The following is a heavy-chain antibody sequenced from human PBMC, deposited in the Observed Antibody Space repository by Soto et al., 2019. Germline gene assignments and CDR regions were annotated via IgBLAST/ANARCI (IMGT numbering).Heavy chain of an antibody. Sequence: QVQLVQSGAEVKKPGSSVKVSCKASGGTFSSYTISWVRQAPGQGLEWMGKIIPILGTANYAQKFQGRVTITADKSTSTAYMEMSSLRSEDTAVYYCARDSHYDLSGEANHWGQGTLVTVSS. CDR2: IIPILGTA. V-gene: IGHV1-69*08. CDR1: GGTFSSYT. D-gene: IGHD3-10*02. CDR3: ARDSHYDLSGEANH. J-gene: IGHJ5*02.